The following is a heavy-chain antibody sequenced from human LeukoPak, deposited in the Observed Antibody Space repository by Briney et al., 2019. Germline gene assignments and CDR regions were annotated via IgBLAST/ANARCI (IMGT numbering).Heavy chain of an antibody. CDR3: ARAAQPGFDP. CDR1: GYTFTSYG. CDR2: MNPNSGNT. D-gene: IGHD1-14*01. Sequence: GASVKVSCKASGYTFTSYGISWVRQAPGQGLEWMGWMNPNSGNTGYAQKFQGRVTITRNTSISTAYMELSSLRSEDTAVYYCARAAQPGFDPWGQGTLVTVSS. J-gene: IGHJ5*02. V-gene: IGHV1-8*03.